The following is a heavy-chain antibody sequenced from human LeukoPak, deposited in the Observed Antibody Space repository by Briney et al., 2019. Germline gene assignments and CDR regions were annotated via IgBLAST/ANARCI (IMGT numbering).Heavy chain of an antibody. Sequence: GGSLRLSCAASGFTFSSYSMNWVRQAPGKGLEWVSSISSSSSYIYYADSVKGRFTISRDNAKNSLYLQMNSLRAEDTAVYYCARDLGGIAVAGTKTDVWGKGTTVTVSS. D-gene: IGHD6-19*01. CDR1: GFTFSSYS. J-gene: IGHJ6*04. CDR3: ARDLGGIAVAGTKTDV. V-gene: IGHV3-21*01. CDR2: ISSSSSYI.